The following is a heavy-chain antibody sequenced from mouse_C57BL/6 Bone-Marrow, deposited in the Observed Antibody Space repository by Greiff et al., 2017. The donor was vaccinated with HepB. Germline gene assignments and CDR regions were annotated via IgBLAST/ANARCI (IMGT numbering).Heavy chain of an antibody. Sequence: QVQLKESGAELVKPGASVKLSCKASGYTFTEYTIHWVKQRSGQGLEWIGWFYPGSGSIKYNEKFKDKATLTADKSSSTVYMELSRLPSGDSAVYFCARHEGSYGSLAWFAYWGQGTLVTVSA. D-gene: IGHD1-1*01. CDR3: ARHEGSYGSLAWFAY. V-gene: IGHV1-62-2*01. CDR2: FYPGSGSI. J-gene: IGHJ3*01. CDR1: GYTFTEYT.